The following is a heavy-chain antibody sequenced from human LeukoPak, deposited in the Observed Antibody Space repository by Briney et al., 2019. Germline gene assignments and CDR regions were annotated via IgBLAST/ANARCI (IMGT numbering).Heavy chain of an antibody. Sequence: SETLSLTCTVSGGSISSGSYWWGWIRQPPGKGLEWIGSIYYSGSTYYNPSLKSRVTISVDTSKNQFSLQLNSVTPEDTAVYYCARTGIAVAGIHYWGQGTLVTVSS. CDR2: IYYSGST. CDR1: GGSISSGSYW. V-gene: IGHV4-39*01. CDR3: ARTGIAVAGIHY. J-gene: IGHJ4*02. D-gene: IGHD6-19*01.